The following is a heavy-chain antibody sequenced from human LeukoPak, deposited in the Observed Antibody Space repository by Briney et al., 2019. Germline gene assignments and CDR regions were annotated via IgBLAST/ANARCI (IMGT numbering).Heavy chain of an antibody. D-gene: IGHD5-24*01. CDR2: IDIDGNT. J-gene: IGHJ4*02. Sequence: QPGGSLRLSCVASGFAFSHHYMHWVRQAPGKGLVWVSRIDIDGNTNYADSVKGRFTISRDNTKDTVYLQMNSLRAEDTAVYYCARDLNYNFDYWGQGALVTVSS. CDR1: GFAFSHHY. V-gene: IGHV3-74*01. CDR3: ARDLNYNFDY.